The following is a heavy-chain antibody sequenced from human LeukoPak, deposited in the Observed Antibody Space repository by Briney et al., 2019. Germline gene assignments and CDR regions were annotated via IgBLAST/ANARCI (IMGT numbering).Heavy chain of an antibody. CDR1: GYTFTSHG. CDR2: ISAYNGDT. J-gene: IGHJ5*02. D-gene: IGHD6-19*01. V-gene: IGHV1-18*01. CDR3: ARDPSNTSGWKTWFDP. Sequence: EASVKVSCKASGYTFTSHGISWVRQAPGQGLEWMGWISAYNGDTKYAQNLQGRVTLTTYTSTTTAYLELRSLRSDDTAVYYCARDPSNTSGWKTWFDPWGQGTLVTVSS.